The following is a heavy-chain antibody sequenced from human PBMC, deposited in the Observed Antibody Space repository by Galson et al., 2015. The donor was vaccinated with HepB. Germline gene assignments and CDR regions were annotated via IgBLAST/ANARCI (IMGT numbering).Heavy chain of an antibody. CDR2: IIPIFGTA. J-gene: IGHJ3*02. D-gene: IGHD3-16*02. CDR3: ARIGGVIGQSGAFDAFDI. CDR1: GGTFSSYA. Sequence: SVKVSCKASGGTFSSYAISWVRQAPGQGLEWMGGIIPIFGTANYAQKFQGRVTITADESTSTAYMELSSLRSEDTAVYYCARIGGVIGQSGAFDAFDIWGQGTMVTVSS. V-gene: IGHV1-69*13.